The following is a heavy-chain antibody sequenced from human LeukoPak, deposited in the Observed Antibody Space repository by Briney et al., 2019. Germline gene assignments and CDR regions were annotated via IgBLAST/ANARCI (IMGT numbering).Heavy chain of an antibody. Sequence: ASVKVSCKASGSTFPKYGISWVRQAPGQGLEWMGWISVYNGNTNYAQKVQGRVTMTTDTSTNTAYMELRSLRSDDTAVYYCAGEGGSCTSTSCYAGGWFDPWGQGTLVTVSS. CDR3: AGEGGSCTSTSCYAGGWFDP. CDR1: GSTFPKYG. V-gene: IGHV1-18*01. D-gene: IGHD2-2*01. J-gene: IGHJ5*02. CDR2: ISVYNGNT.